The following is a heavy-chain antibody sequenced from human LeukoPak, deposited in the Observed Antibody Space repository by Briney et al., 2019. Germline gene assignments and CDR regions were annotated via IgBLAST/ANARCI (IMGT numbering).Heavy chain of an antibody. D-gene: IGHD2-2*01. Sequence: SETLSLTCAVYGGSFSGYYWSWIRQPPGKGLEWIGEINHSGSTNYNPSLKSRVTISVDTSKNQFSLKLSSVPAADTAVYYCARGPDGYQLLPYYFDYWGQGTLVTVSS. CDR3: ARGPDGYQLLPYYFDY. J-gene: IGHJ4*02. CDR2: INHSGST. CDR1: GGSFSGYY. V-gene: IGHV4-34*01.